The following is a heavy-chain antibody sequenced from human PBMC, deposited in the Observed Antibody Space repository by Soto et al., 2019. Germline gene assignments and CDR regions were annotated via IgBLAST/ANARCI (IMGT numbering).Heavy chain of an antibody. CDR1: GFNFSKYS. Sequence: GEALKISCAASGFNFSKYSMSLVPQAPWKGLEWVSAISGSGGSTYYADFVKGRFTISRDNFKNSLYLQMNSLRAEDTAVYYCEKGEYYSSSLDYYYYGVEVWGQGTMVTVSS. CDR3: EKGEYYSSSLDYYYYGVEV. CDR2: ISGSGGST. D-gene: IGHD6-6*01. J-gene: IGHJ6*02. V-gene: IGHV3-23*01.